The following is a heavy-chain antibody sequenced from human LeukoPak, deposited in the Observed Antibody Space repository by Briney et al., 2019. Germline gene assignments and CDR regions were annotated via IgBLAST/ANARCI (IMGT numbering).Heavy chain of an antibody. D-gene: IGHD2-2*01. CDR1: GFTFNNYG. J-gene: IGHJ4*02. V-gene: IGHV3-23*01. CDR2: ISGGGVTT. CDR3: SKWKAIVLVPAARSPIGY. Sequence: GGSLRLSCAASGFTFNNYGMSWVRQAPGKGLEWVSAISGGGVTTYYADSVKGRFTISRDNSKNTLYLQMNSLRAEDTAVYYCSKWKAIVLVPAARSPIGYWGQGTLVTVSS.